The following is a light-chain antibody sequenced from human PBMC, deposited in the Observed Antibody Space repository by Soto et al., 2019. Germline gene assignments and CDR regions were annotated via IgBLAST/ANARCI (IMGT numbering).Light chain of an antibody. V-gene: IGKV1-39*01. CDR1: QNIRNY. J-gene: IGKJ2*01. CDR3: QQCFTIPYT. Sequence: DIQMTQSPSSLSASVGDRVTITCRASQNIRNYVNWYQQRPDQAPNLLIHSASTLRGGVPSRFSGSGSGTEFSLTISSLQPEDFATYHCQQCFTIPYTFGQGT. CDR2: SAS.